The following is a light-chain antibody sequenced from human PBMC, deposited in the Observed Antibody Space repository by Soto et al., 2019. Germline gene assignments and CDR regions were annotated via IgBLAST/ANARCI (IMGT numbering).Light chain of an antibody. CDR1: QSVSGD. CDR3: QHYHNWPIT. Sequence: EIVLTQSPATLSVSPGERATLSCRACQSVSGDLAWYHHKPGQAPRLLIYDASTRALDTPARFAGSGAGTEFTLTISSLQSEDFAVYYCQHYHNWPITFGQGTRLEIK. V-gene: IGKV3-15*01. J-gene: IGKJ5*01. CDR2: DAS.